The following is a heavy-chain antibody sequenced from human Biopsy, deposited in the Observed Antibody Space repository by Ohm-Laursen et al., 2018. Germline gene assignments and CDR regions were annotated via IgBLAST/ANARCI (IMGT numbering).Heavy chain of an antibody. V-gene: IGHV4-31*01. CDR3: ARRPYGGTRYWYFDL. J-gene: IGHJ2*01. D-gene: IGHD4-23*01. CDR1: GSSVSSGGFY. CDR2: IYYSGTT. Sequence: TLSLTCTVSGSSVSSGGFYWSWIRQHLGKGLEWIGYIYYSGTTYYNPSLKSLVTISVDTSKNQFSLKLNSVTAADTAVYYCARRPYGGTRYWYFDLWGRGTLVTVSS.